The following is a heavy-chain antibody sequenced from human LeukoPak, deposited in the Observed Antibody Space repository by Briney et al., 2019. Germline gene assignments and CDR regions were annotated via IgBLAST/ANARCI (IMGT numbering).Heavy chain of an antibody. V-gene: IGHV3-13*01. CDR1: GFTFSSHD. J-gene: IGHJ3*02. CDR2: IGTAGDT. Sequence: GGSLRLSCAASGFTFSSHDMHWVRQATGKGLEWVSAIGTAGDTYYPGSVKGRFTISRENAKNSLYLQMNSLRAGDTAVYYCARSIGGSAFDIWGQGTMVTVSS. D-gene: IGHD2-15*01. CDR3: ARSIGGSAFDI.